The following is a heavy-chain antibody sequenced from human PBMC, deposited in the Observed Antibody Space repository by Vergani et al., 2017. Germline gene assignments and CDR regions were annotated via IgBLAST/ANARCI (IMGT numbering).Heavy chain of an antibody. J-gene: IGHJ6*02. CDR1: GGTFSSYA. CDR3: ATAEEVVVAATGYYYYYGMDV. V-gene: IGHV1-69*18. CDR2: IIPMFGTT. Sequence: QVQLVQSGAEVKKPGSSMKVSCKASGGTFSSYAISWVRQAPGQGLEWMGRIIPMFGTTHYAQKFQGRITITADESTSTAYMELSSLRSEDTAVYYCATAEEVVVAATGYYYYYGMDVWGQGTTVTVSS. D-gene: IGHD2-15*01.